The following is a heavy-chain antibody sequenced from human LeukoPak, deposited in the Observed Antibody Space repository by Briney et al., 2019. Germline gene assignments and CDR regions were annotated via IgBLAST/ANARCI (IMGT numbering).Heavy chain of an antibody. Sequence: GGSLRLSCAASGFTFSSYAMSWVRQAPGKGLEWVSAISGSGGSTYYADSVKGRFTISRDDSKNTLYLQMNSLRAEDTAVYYCAKDQGLEGKIIAASDYWGQGTLVTVSS. V-gene: IGHV3-23*01. D-gene: IGHD6-6*01. CDR1: GFTFSSYA. J-gene: IGHJ4*02. CDR2: ISGSGGST. CDR3: AKDQGLEGKIIAASDY.